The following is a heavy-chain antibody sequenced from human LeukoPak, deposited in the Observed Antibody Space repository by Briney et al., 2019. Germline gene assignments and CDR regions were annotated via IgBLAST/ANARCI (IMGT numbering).Heavy chain of an antibody. CDR3: ARGFGYYDSSGYPRFDY. J-gene: IGHJ4*02. D-gene: IGHD3-22*01. CDR2: INADGSMT. CDR1: AFTFSGSW. V-gene: IGHV3-74*01. Sequence: GGSLRLSCAASAFTFSGSWMYWVRQAPGKGLVWVSHINADGSMTSYVDSVKGRFTISRDNAKNTLYLQMNSLRAEDTAVYYCARGFGYYDSSGYPRFDYWGQGTLVTVSS.